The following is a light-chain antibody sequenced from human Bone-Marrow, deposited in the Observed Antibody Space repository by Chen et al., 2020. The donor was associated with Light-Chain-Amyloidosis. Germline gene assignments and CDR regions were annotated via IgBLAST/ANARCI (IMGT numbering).Light chain of an antibody. Sequence: SYALTQPPSVSVSPGQTARITCSGDDLPTKYAYWYQQKPGQAPVLVIHRDTERRSGISERFSGSSAATTATLTISGVQAADEADYHCQSADSSGTYEVIFGGGSKLTVL. V-gene: IGLV3-25*03. J-gene: IGLJ2*01. CDR2: RDT. CDR1: DLPTKY. CDR3: QSADSSGTYEVI.